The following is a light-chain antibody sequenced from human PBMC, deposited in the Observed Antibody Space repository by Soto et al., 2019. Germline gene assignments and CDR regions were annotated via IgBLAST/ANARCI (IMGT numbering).Light chain of an antibody. CDR1: SSDVGGYNY. J-gene: IGLJ2*01. CDR2: EVS. Sequence: QSVLTQPASVSGSPGQSITISCTGTSSDVGGYNYVSWFQQHPGRAPKLMIYEVSYRPSGVSNRFSGSKSGNTASLTISGLQAEDEADYFCTSSTSTSPLGAFGGGTKLTVL. CDR3: TSSTSTSPLGA. V-gene: IGLV2-14*01.